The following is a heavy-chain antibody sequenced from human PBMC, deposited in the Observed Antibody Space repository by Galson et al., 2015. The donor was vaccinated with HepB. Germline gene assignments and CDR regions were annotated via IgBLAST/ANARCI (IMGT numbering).Heavy chain of an antibody. CDR1: GFTFSTYS. D-gene: IGHD3-10*01. Sequence: SLRLSCAASGFTFSTYSINWVRQAPGKGLEWVSYITGSSTTIHYADSVKGRFTISGDNAKNSVYLQMNSLRAEDTAVYYCARVGYGYYSSDYWGQGTLVTVSS. CDR2: ITGSSTTI. CDR3: ARVGYGYYSSDY. V-gene: IGHV3-48*04. J-gene: IGHJ4*02.